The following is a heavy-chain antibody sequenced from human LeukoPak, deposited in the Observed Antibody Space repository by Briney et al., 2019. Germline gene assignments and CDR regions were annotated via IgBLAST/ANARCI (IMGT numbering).Heavy chain of an antibody. CDR3: ARGYCSGGSCYVSAFDY. CDR1: GFTFDDYG. Sequence: GGSLRLSCAASGFTFDDYGMSWVRQAPGKGLEWVSGINWNGGSTGYAESVKGRFTISRDNAKNSLYLQMNSLRAEDTALYYCARGYCSGGSCYVSAFDYWGQGTLVTVSS. V-gene: IGHV3-20*04. CDR2: INWNGGST. D-gene: IGHD2-15*01. J-gene: IGHJ4*02.